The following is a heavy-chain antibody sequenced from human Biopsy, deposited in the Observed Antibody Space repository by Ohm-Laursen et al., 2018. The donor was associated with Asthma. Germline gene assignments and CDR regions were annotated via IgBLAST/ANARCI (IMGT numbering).Heavy chain of an antibody. CDR2: IYSGGTS. CDR3: ARDAPTGGYIDY. V-gene: IGHV3-66*01. CDR1: GFAVSRDR. D-gene: IGHD7-27*01. Sequence: SLRLSCAASGFAVSRDRMFWVRQAPGKGLEWVSVIYSGGTSHTADSVKGRFTISRDNPRNSLYLQMNSLRAEDTAVYYCARDAPTGGYIDYWGLGTLVTVSS. J-gene: IGHJ4*02.